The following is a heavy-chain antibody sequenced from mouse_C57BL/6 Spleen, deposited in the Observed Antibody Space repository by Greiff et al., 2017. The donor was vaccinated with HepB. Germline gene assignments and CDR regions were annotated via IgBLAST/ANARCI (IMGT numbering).Heavy chain of an antibody. V-gene: IGHV1-50*01. D-gene: IGHD1-1*01. CDR1: GYTFTSYW. Sequence: QVQLQQPGAELVKPGASVKLSCKASGYTFTSYWMQWVNQRPGQGLEWIGEIDPSDSYTNYNQKFKGKATLTVDTSSSSAYMQLSSLTSEDSAVYYCATYYYGPWFAYWGQGTLVTVSA. J-gene: IGHJ3*01. CDR2: IDPSDSYT. CDR3: ATYYYGPWFAY.